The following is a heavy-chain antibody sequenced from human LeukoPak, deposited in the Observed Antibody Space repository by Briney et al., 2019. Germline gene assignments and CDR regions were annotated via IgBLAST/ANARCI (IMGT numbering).Heavy chain of an antibody. CDR2: TNSGGTTT. D-gene: IGHD3-10*02. V-gene: IGHV3-23*01. CDR3: AKQSYARSLGE. CDR1: GFPFIDFS. Sequence: GGSLRLSCATSGFPFIDFSMTWVRQAPGKGLEWISTTNSGGTTTYYAESVKGRFTISRDNFKNALYLQMSSLRVEDTAIYYCAKQSYARSLGEGGPGTLVTVSS. J-gene: IGHJ4*02.